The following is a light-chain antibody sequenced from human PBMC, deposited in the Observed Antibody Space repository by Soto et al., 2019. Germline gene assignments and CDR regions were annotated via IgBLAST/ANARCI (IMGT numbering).Light chain of an antibody. V-gene: IGKV3D-20*02. CDR2: GTS. CDR3: QQRSNWPPWT. J-gene: IGKJ1*01. CDR1: QSVKSSY. Sequence: EIVLTQSPGTLSLAPVEGATLSCRASQSVKSSYLAWYQQKPGQAPRLLIFGTSNRATGIPDRFRGGGSGTDFTLTISSLEPEDFAVYYCQQRSNWPPWTFGQGTKVDIK.